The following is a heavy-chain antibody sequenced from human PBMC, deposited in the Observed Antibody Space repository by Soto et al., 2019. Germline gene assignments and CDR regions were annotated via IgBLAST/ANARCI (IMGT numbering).Heavy chain of an antibody. CDR3: AREFSGYDVYNWFDP. D-gene: IGHD5-12*01. V-gene: IGHV4-34*01. CDR2: INHSGST. J-gene: IGHJ5*02. Sequence: SETLSLTCAVYGGSFSGYYWSWIRQPPGKGLEWIGEINHSGSTNYNPSLKSRVTISVDTSKNQFSLKLSSVTAADTAVYYCAREFSGYDVYNWFDPWGQGTLVTVSS. CDR1: GGSFSGYY.